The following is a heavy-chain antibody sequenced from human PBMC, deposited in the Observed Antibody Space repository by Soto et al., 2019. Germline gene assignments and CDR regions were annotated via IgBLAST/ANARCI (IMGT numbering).Heavy chain of an antibody. V-gene: IGHV4-34*01. J-gene: IGHJ3*02. Sequence: QVQLQQWGAGLLKPSETLSLTCAVYGGFVSSGSYYWSWIRQPPGKGLEWIGEMSHSGGTHFNPSLKGRVTIPVDTSKKQFPLKMSSVTAADTALYYCARVERGTATTVVDAFDIWGPGTMVTVSS. CDR3: ARVERGTATTVVDAFDI. CDR2: MSHSGGT. D-gene: IGHD1-1*01. CDR1: GGFVSSGSYY.